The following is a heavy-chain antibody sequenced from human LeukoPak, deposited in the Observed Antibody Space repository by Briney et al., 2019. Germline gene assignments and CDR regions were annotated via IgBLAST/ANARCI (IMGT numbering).Heavy chain of an antibody. CDR3: ARGGVYSSGSYYLYYFDY. D-gene: IGHD6-25*01. CDR2: ISYDGSNK. Sequence: GGSLRLSCVASGFTFSSYAMHWVRQAPGKGLEWVALISYDGSNKYYADSVKGRFTISRDNSKNTLYLQMNSLRAEDTAVYYCARGGVYSSGSYYLYYFDYWGQGTLVIVSS. J-gene: IGHJ4*02. V-gene: IGHV3-30-3*01. CDR1: GFTFSSYA.